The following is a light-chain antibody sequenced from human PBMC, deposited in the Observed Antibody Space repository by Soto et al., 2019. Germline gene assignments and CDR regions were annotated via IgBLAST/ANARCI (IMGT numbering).Light chain of an antibody. V-gene: IGKV4-1*01. Sequence: DIVMTQSPDSLAVSLGERATINCKSNQNFLYSSNNKNYLAWYQQKPGQPPKLLIYWASTRESGVPDRFSGSGSGTDFTLTINSLQAEDVAVYYCQQYYRAPLTFGGGTKVEIK. CDR2: WAS. CDR1: QNFLYSSNNKNY. CDR3: QQYYRAPLT. J-gene: IGKJ4*01.